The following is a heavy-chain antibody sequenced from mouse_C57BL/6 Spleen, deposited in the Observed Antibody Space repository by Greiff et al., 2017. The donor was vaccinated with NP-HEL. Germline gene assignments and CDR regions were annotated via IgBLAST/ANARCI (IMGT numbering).Heavy chain of an antibody. CDR3: ARSGTTVCFDY. D-gene: IGHD1-1*01. V-gene: IGHV1-80*01. CDR1: GYAFSSYW. CDR2: IYPGDGDT. Sequence: QVQLKESGAELVKPGASVKISCKASGYAFSSYWMNWVKQRPGKGLEWIGQIYPGDGDTNYNGKFKGKATLTADKSSSTAYMQLSSLTSEDSAVYFCARSGTTVCFDYWGQGTTLTVSS. J-gene: IGHJ2*01.